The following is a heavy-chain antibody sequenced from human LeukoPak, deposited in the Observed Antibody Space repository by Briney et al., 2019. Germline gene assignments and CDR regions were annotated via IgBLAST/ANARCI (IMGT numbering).Heavy chain of an antibody. D-gene: IGHD3-10*01. CDR2: ISGSGGST. Sequence: GGSLRLSCAASGFTFSSHGMSWVRQAPGKGLEWVSAISGSGGSTYYADSVKGRFTISRDNSKNTLYLQMNSLRAEDTAVYYCAKAVWFGELAGDYMDVWGKGTTVSISS. V-gene: IGHV3-23*01. CDR1: GFTFSSHG. CDR3: AKAVWFGELAGDYMDV. J-gene: IGHJ6*03.